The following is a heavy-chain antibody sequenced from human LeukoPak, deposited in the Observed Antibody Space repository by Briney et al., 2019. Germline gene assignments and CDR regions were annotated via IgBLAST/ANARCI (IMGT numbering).Heavy chain of an antibody. D-gene: IGHD2-15*01. V-gene: IGHV3-48*01. Sequence: PGGSLRLSCAASGFTFSSYSMNWVRQAPGKGLEWVSYISSSSSTIYYADSVKGRFTISSDNSKNTLYLQMNSLRAEDTAVYYCARSGVAAETRLDYWGQGTLVTVSS. CDR3: ARSGVAAETRLDY. CDR1: GFTFSSYS. J-gene: IGHJ4*02. CDR2: ISSSSSTI.